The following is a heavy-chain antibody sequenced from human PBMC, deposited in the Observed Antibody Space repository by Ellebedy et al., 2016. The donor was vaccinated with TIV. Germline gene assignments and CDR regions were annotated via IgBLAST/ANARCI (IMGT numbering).Heavy chain of an antibody. CDR1: GGSISSYY. CDR2: IYYSGST. CDR3: ARTYYQYYFDY. D-gene: IGHD3-10*01. V-gene: IGHV4-59*01. J-gene: IGHJ4*02. Sequence: MPSETLSLTCTVSGGSISSYYWSWIRQPPGKGLEWIGYIYYSGSTKYNPSLKSRVTISVDTSKNQFSLKLSSVTAADTAVYYCARTYYQYYFDYWGQGTLVTVSS.